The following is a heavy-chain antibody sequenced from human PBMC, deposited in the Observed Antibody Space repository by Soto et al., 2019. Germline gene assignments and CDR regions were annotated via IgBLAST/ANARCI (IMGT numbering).Heavy chain of an antibody. CDR3: AKDQSAEWLEAY. J-gene: IGHJ4*02. CDR2: ISYDGSNK. D-gene: IGHD3-3*01. Sequence: GGSLRLSCAASGFTFSSYGMHWVRQAPGKGLEWVAVISYDGSNKYYADSVKGRFTISRDNSKNTLYLQMNSLRAEDTAVYYCAKDQSAEWLEAYWGQGTLVTVSS. CDR1: GFTFSSYG. V-gene: IGHV3-30*18.